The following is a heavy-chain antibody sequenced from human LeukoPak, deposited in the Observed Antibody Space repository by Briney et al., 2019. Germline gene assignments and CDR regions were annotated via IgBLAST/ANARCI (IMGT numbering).Heavy chain of an antibody. V-gene: IGHV1-2*02. J-gene: IGHJ4*02. CDR1: GYTFTGYY. D-gene: IGHD3-9*01. CDR3: ARDHTPALRYFDWPDY. CDR2: INPNSGGT. Sequence: GDSVKVSCKASGYTFTGYYMHWVRQAPGQGLEWMGWINPNSGGTNYAQKFQGRVTMTRDTSISTAYMELGRLRSDDTAVYYCARDHTPALRYFDWPDYWGQGTLVTVSS.